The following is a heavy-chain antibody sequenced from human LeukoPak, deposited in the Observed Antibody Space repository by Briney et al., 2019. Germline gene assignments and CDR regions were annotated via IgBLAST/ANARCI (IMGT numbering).Heavy chain of an antibody. CDR2: IYSGGST. CDR3: AKDLFSFGGVIVETAFDY. Sequence: GGSLRLSCAASGFTFSNYEMNWVRQAPGRGLEWVSVIYSGGSTYYADSVKGRFTISRDNSKNTLYLQMNRLSAEDTAVYYCAKDLFSFGGVIVETAFDYWGQGTLVTVSS. V-gene: IGHV3-66*01. CDR1: GFTFSNYE. J-gene: IGHJ4*02. D-gene: IGHD3-16*02.